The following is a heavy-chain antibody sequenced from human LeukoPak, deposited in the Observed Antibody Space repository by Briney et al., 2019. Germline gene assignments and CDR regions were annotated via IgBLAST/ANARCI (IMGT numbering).Heavy chain of an antibody. D-gene: IGHD1-26*01. CDR3: AKDPLPGSYYVGYFDY. CDR2: ISGSGGST. J-gene: IGHJ4*02. V-gene: IGHV3-23*01. CDR1: GFTFSSYA. Sequence: PGGSLRLSCAASGFTFSSYAMSWVRQAPGKGLEWVSAISGSGGSTYYADSVKGRFTISRDNSKNTLYLQMNSLRAEDTAVYYCAKDPLPGSYYVGYFDYWGQGTLVTVSS.